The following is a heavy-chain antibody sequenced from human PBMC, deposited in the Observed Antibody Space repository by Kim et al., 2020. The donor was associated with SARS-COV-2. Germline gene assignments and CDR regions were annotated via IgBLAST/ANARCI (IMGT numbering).Heavy chain of an antibody. J-gene: IGHJ3*01. Sequence: YAQKFQDRFTMTTDTSTSTAYMELRSLRSDDTAVYYCARDLGGSPYDTFDFWGQGTVVTVSS. CDR3: ARDLGGSPYDTFDF. V-gene: IGHV1-18*01. D-gene: IGHD3-16*01.